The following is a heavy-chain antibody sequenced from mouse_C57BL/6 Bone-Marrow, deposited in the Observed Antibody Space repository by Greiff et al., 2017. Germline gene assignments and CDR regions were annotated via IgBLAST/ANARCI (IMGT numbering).Heavy chain of an antibody. J-gene: IGHJ3*01. V-gene: IGHV1-81*01. Sequence: VKLVESGAELARPGASVKLSCKASGYTFTSYGISWVKQRTGQGLEWIGEIYPRSGNTYYNEKFKGKATLTADKSSSTAYMELRSLTSEESAVYFCARSRVYYGNFAYWGQWTLVTVSA. CDR3: ARSRVYYGNFAY. CDR2: IYPRSGNT. D-gene: IGHD2-1*01. CDR1: GYTFTSYG.